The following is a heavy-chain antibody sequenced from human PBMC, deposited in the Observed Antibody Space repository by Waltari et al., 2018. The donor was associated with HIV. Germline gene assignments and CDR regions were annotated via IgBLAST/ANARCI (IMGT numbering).Heavy chain of an antibody. V-gene: IGHV4-34*02. D-gene: IGHD6-19*01. CDR2: INHSGTT. J-gene: IGHJ4*02. CDR1: GGSSSDYY. Sequence: QVQLQQWGARQLKASDTLSLTCAVYGGSSSDYYRTWIRQSPGNGVEWIGEINHSGTTNYSPSLKSRVTISRDTSKNQFALKLTSVTAADTAVYYCAREAGYNSGWYGGYYFDFWGQGALVTVSS. CDR3: AREAGYNSGWYGGYYFDF.